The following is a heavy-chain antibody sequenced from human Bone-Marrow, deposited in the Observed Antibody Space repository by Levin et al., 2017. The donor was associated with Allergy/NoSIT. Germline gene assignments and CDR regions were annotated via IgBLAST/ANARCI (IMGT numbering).Heavy chain of an antibody. D-gene: IGHD3-3*01. V-gene: IGHV3-7*01. CDR1: GFTFSSYW. Sequence: PGGSLRLSCAVSGFTFSSYWMAWVRQAPGKGLEWVANINKDGSEKYYVGSVQGRFTISRDNAKNSLYLQLNSLRAEDTAVYYCARENWNFDYWGQGALVTVSS. CDR2: INKDGSEK. J-gene: IGHJ4*02. CDR3: ARENWNFDY.